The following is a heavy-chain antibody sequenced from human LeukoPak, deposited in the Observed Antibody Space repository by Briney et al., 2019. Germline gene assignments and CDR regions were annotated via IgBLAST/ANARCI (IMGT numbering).Heavy chain of an antibody. CDR3: ARGATGSYDWFAP. D-gene: IGHD3-10*01. V-gene: IGHV3-74*01. J-gene: IGHJ5*02. CDR1: GVTLNGYW. CDR2: INSDGSTT. Sequence: GGSLRLSCAAPGVTLNGYWMHWGREAPGKGLVWVSRINSDGSTTSYADSVKGRFTISRDNSKNTLYRQMNSLRAEDTAVYFCARGATGSYDWFAPWGQGTLVTVSS.